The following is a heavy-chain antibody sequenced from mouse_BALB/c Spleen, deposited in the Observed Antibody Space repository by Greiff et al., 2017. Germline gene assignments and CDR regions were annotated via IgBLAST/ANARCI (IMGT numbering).Heavy chain of an antibody. V-gene: IGHV1-4*02. D-gene: IGHD2-1*01. CDR2: INPSSGYT. J-gene: IGHJ3*01. CDR3: ARGGNFFAY. Sequence: VQLQQSAAELARPGASVKMSCKASGYTFTSYTMHWVKQRPGQGLEWIGYINPSSGYTEYNQKFKDKTTLTADKSSSTAYMQLSSLTSEDSAVYYCARGGNFFAYWGQGTLVTVSA. CDR1: GYTFTSYT.